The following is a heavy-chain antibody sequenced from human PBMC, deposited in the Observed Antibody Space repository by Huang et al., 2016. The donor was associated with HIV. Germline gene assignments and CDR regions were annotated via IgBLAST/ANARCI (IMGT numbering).Heavy chain of an antibody. D-gene: IGHD4-17*01. CDR2: MPWNSATI. J-gene: IGHJ3*02. CDR1: GFTFDDYA. Sequence: EVQLVESGGGLVQPGRSLRLSCAASGFTFDDYAMHWVRQAPGKGLEWVSSMPWNSATIRHADSVKGRFTISRDNAKNSLYLQMNSLGAEDTALYYCVKGRTVAPYDPFDIWGQGTMVTVS. V-gene: IGHV3-9*01. CDR3: VKGRTVAPYDPFDI.